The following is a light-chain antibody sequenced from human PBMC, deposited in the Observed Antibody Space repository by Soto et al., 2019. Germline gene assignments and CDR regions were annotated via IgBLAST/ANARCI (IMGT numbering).Light chain of an antibody. Sequence: DIVMTQSPHSLAVSLGERATLNCKSSQSVLYTSNNKNYLAWYQQKPRQPPKLLIYWASTRESGVPDRISGSGSGTDFTLTISSLQAEDGAVYYCQQYYSTPLTFGGGTKVEIK. CDR3: QQYYSTPLT. J-gene: IGKJ4*01. CDR1: QSVLYTSNNKNY. V-gene: IGKV4-1*01. CDR2: WAS.